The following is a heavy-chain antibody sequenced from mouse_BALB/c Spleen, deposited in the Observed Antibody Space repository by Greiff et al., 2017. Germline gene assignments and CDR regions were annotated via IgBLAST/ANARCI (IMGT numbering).Heavy chain of an antibody. D-gene: IGHD2-14*01. Sequence: EVQGVESGGGLVQPGGSLKLSCAASGFTFSSYTMSWVRQTPEKRLEWVAYISNGGGSTYYPDTVKGRFTISRDNAKNTLYLQMSSLKSEDTAMYYCARHGGGYDYAMDYWGQGTSVTVSS. CDR3: ARHGGGYDYAMDY. V-gene: IGHV5-12-2*01. J-gene: IGHJ4*01. CDR1: GFTFSSYT. CDR2: ISNGGGST.